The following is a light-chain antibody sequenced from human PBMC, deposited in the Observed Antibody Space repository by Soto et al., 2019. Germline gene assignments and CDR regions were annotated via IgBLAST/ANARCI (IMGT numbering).Light chain of an antibody. CDR1: QGISNY. CDR3: QKYNSALGVT. J-gene: IGKJ3*01. CDR2: AAS. Sequence: DIQMTQSPSSLSASVGDRVTITCRASQGISNYLAWYQQKPGKVPKLLIYAASTLQSGVPSRFSGSGSGTDFTLTISSLQPEDVATYYCQKYNSALGVTFGPGTKVDI. V-gene: IGKV1-27*01.